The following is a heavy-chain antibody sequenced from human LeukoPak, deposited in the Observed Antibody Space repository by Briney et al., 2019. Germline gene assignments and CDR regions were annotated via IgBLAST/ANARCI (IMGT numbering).Heavy chain of an antibody. CDR2: IKQDGSEK. CDR3: AKAAY. CDR1: GFTFSSQW. V-gene: IGHV3-7*01. J-gene: IGHJ4*02. Sequence: GGSLRLSGAASGFTFSSQWMSWVRQAPGKGLEWVANIKQDGSEKYYVDSVKGRFTISRDNAKNSVYLQMNSLRAEDTAVYYCAKAAYWGQGTLVTVSS.